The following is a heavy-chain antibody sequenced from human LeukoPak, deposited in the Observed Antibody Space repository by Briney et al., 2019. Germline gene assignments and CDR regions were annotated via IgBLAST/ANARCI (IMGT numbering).Heavy chain of an antibody. V-gene: IGHV4-39*07. J-gene: IGHJ5*02. CDR2: IYYSGST. Sequence: PSETLSLTCTVSGGSISSSSYYWGWIRQPPGKGLEWIGSIYYSGSTYYNPSLKSRVTISVDTSKNQFSLKLSSVTAADTAVYYCARQYPGIAAAGIGPNWFDPWGQGTLVTVSS. D-gene: IGHD6-13*01. CDR1: GGSISSSSYY. CDR3: ARQYPGIAAAGIGPNWFDP.